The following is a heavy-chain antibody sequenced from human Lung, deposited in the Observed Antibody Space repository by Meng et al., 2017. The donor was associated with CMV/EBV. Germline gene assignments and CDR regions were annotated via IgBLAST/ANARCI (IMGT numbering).Heavy chain of an antibody. Sequence: QITLKESGPTLVKPTQTLTLTCTSSGFSLSTSGVCVGWIRQPPGKALEWLALIYWDDDKRYSPSLKSRLTIAKDTSKNQVVLTMTNMDPVDTATYYCAHIGSGWYWGGIINWFDPWGQGTLVTVSS. J-gene: IGHJ5*02. CDR2: IYWDDDK. CDR1: GFSLSTSGVC. V-gene: IGHV2-5*02. D-gene: IGHD6-19*01. CDR3: AHIGSGWYWGGIINWFDP.